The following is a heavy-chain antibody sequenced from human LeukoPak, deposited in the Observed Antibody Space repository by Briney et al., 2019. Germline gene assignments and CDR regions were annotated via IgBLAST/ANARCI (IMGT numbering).Heavy chain of an antibody. CDR2: ISSSSSYI. Sequence: KSGGSLRLSCAASGFTFSSYSMNWVCQAPGERLEWVSSISSSSSYIYYADSVKGRFTISRDDAKNSLFLQMNRLRAEDTAVYYCARVWSDCYVANCYISEYWGQGTLVTVSS. J-gene: IGHJ4*02. V-gene: IGHV3-21*01. D-gene: IGHD3-3*01. CDR3: ARVWSDCYVANCYISEY. CDR1: GFTFSSYS.